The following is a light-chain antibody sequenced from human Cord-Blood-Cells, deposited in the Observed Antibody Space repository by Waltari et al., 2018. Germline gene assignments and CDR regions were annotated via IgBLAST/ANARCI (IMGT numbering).Light chain of an antibody. Sequence: QSALTQPASVSGSPGPPITIFCTATSSDVGSYNLVPWYQQHPGKAPKLMMYEGSKRPSGVSNRFSGSKSGNTASLTISGLQAEDEADYYCCSYAGSSTWVFGGGTKLTVL. CDR3: CSYAGSSTWV. CDR1: SSDVGSYNL. CDR2: EGS. V-gene: IGLV2-23*01. J-gene: IGLJ3*02.